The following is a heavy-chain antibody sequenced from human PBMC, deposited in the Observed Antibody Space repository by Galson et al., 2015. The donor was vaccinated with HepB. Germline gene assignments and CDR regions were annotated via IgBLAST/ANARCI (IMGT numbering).Heavy chain of an antibody. D-gene: IGHD6-13*01. Sequence: SVKVSCKASGGTFGSYAISWVRQAPGQGLEWMGGIIPIFGTANYAQKFQGRVTITADESTSTAYMELSSLRSEDTAVYYCARGAAGPSYGMDVWGQGTTVTVSS. J-gene: IGHJ6*02. V-gene: IGHV1-69*13. CDR3: ARGAAGPSYGMDV. CDR1: GGTFGSYA. CDR2: IIPIFGTA.